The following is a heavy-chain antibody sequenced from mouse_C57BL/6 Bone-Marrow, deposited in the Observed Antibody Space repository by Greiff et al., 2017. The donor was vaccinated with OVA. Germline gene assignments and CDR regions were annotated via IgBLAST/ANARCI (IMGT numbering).Heavy chain of an antibody. CDR3: AREGYYYGLYFDV. CDR1: GYTFTSYW. Sequence: QVHVKQPGAELVMPGASVKLSCKASGYTFTSYWMHWVKQRPGQGLEWIGEIDPSDSYTNYNQKFKGKSTLTVDKSSSTAYMQLSSLTSEDSAVYYCAREGYYYGLYFDVWGTGTTVTVSS. D-gene: IGHD1-1*01. CDR2: IDPSDSYT. V-gene: IGHV1-69*01. J-gene: IGHJ1*03.